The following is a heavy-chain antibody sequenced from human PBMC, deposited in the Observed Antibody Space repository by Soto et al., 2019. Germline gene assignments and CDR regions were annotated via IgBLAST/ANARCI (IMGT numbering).Heavy chain of an antibody. J-gene: IGHJ4*02. Sequence: ASVKVSCKAAGYTFTXYGISWVRQAPGQGLEWMGWISAYSGNTGYAQKFQGRVTMTRNTSMSTAYMELSSLRSEDTAVYYCARGSRTMVRGVPMYYFDYWGQGTLVTVSS. CDR1: GYTFTXYG. CDR3: ARGSRTMVRGVPMYYFDY. D-gene: IGHD3-10*01. V-gene: IGHV1-8*01. CDR2: ISAYSGNT.